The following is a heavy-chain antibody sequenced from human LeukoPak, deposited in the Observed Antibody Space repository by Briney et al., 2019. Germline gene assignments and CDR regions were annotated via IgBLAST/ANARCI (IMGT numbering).Heavy chain of an antibody. V-gene: IGHV3-7*01. CDR2: IKQGGSDK. CDR3: TRDRSRAEDD. J-gene: IGHJ4*02. Sequence: PGGALRLSCAASGFTFSGHWMSWVREAPGKGLEWVANIKQGGSDKYYVDSVKGRFTISRDNANILLYLQMNSLRGEDTAVYYCTRDRSRAEDDWGQGTLVTVYS. D-gene: IGHD1-14*01. CDR1: GFTFSGHW.